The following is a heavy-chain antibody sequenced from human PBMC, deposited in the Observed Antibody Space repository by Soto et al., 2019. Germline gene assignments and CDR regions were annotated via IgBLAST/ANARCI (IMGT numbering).Heavy chain of an antibody. V-gene: IGHV1-18*04. CDR3: ARNVTRAADSYYGMDV. Sequence: ASVKVSCKASGYTFTSYGINWVRQAPGQGLERMGWISGYNDDTNYAQRLQGRVTMTTDTATGTAYMELRSLRSDDTAVYYCARNVTRAADSYYGMDVWGQGTTVTVSS. CDR1: GYTFTSYG. J-gene: IGHJ6*02. CDR2: ISGYNDDT. D-gene: IGHD1-1*01.